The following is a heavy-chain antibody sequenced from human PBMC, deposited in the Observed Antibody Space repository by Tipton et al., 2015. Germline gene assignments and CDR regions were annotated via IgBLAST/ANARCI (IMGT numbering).Heavy chain of an antibody. J-gene: IGHJ6*02. D-gene: IGHD3-3*01. CDR2: ISYSGST. CDR1: GGSVSSGSSY. CDR3: ARGDLSYFDFWSGGLDV. Sequence: GLVKPSETLSLTCIVSGGSVSSGSSYWSWIRQPPGKGLEWIGYISYSGSTNYNPSLKSRVTISGHTYKIQFSLKLSSVTAADTAVYYCARGDLSYFDFWSGGLDVWGQGTTVTVSS. V-gene: IGHV4-61*01.